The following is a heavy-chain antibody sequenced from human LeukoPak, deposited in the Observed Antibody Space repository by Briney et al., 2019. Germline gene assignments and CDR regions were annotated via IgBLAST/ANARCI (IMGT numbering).Heavy chain of an antibody. D-gene: IGHD6-13*01. CDR3: ARAISPWGDIAAAGS. Sequence: SETLSLTCTVSGGSIRTSSYYWGWIRQPPGKGLEWIGDIYYSGATYYNPSLKSRVTISVDTSKNQFSLKLSSVTAADTAVYYCARAISPWGDIAAAGSWGQGTLVTVSS. CDR1: GGSIRTSSYY. V-gene: IGHV4-39*07. CDR2: IYYSGAT. J-gene: IGHJ4*02.